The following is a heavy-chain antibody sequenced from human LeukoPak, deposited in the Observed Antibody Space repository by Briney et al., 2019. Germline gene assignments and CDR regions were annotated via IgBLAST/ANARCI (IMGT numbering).Heavy chain of an antibody. Sequence: GGSLRLSCAASGFTFSSYAMSWVRQAPGEGLEWVSAISGSGGSTYYADSVKGRFTISRDNSKNTLYLQMNSLRAEDTAVYYCAKDPTGGYYFDYWGQGTLVTVSS. D-gene: IGHD1-14*01. CDR3: AKDPTGGYYFDY. CDR2: ISGSGGST. CDR1: GFTFSSYA. J-gene: IGHJ4*02. V-gene: IGHV3-23*01.